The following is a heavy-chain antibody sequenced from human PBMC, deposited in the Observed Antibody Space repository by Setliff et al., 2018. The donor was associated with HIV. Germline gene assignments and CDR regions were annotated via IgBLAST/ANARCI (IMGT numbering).Heavy chain of an antibody. CDR1: GGTPRGTSSRYG. D-gene: IGHD5-18*01. CDR2: IIPIFGVT. V-gene: IGHV1-69*10. Sequence: ASVKVSCKASGGTPRGTSSRYGITWVRQVPGQGLEWMGGIIPIFGVTKYAEKFQGRVTITADTSTDTAYMELSSLRSEDTAVYYCATADRYSYGYWGQGTLVTVSS. CDR3: ATADRYSYGY. J-gene: IGHJ4*02.